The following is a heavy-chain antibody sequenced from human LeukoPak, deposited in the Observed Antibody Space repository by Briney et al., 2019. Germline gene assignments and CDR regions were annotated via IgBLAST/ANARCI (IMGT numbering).Heavy chain of an antibody. D-gene: IGHD3-22*01. CDR3: AREDVVVFAFYL. CDR2: VSASGTA. Sequence: SETLSLICSDSGVSITDYYWNWIRHPAGKGLEWIGRVSASGTANYNPSLKSRVTLSVDTAQNQSSLKLTSVTGADTAVYYCAREDVVVFAFYLWGQGTKVTVSS. V-gene: IGHV4-4*07. J-gene: IGHJ3*01. CDR1: GVSITDYY.